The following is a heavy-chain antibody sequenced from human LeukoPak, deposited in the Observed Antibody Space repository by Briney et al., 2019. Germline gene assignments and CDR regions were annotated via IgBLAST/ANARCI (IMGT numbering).Heavy chain of an antibody. CDR1: GGSISSYY. CDR2: IYYSGST. V-gene: IGHV4-59*01. J-gene: IGHJ2*01. CDR3: ANTGYCSGGSCYSQVDGYFDL. D-gene: IGHD2-15*01. Sequence: PSETLSLTCTVSGGSISSYYWSWIRQPPGKGLEWIGYIYYSGSTNYNPSLKSRVTISVDTSKNQFSLKLSSVTAADTAVYYCANTGYCSGGSCYSQVDGYFDLWGRGTLVTVSS.